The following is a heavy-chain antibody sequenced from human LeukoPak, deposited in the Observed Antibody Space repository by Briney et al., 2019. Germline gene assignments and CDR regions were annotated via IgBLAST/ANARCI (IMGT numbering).Heavy chain of an antibody. D-gene: IGHD6-13*01. J-gene: IGHJ5*02. CDR2: IYISGST. CDR1: GCSISSYY. CDR3: ARDPLAAGWFDP. V-gene: IGHV4-4*07. Sequence: SETLTLTCAVSGCSISSYYWSWIRQPAGKGLEWIGRIYISGSTNYNPSLKSRVTMSVDTSENQFSLKLSSVTAADTAVYYRARDPLAAGWFDPWGQGTLVTVSS.